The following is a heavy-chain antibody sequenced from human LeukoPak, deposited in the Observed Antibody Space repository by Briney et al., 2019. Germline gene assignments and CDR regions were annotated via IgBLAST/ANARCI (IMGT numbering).Heavy chain of an antibody. CDR1: GFTFSSYA. V-gene: IGHV3-23*01. CDR3: AKATGNLGN. D-gene: IGHD1-1*01. J-gene: IGHJ4*02. Sequence: GSLRLSCAASGFTFSSYAMSWVRQAPGKGLEWVSTISNSDGKTYYADSVKGRFTISRDNSKNTLYVQMNSLTAEDTAIYYCAKATGNLGNWGQGTLVTVSS. CDR2: ISNSDGKT.